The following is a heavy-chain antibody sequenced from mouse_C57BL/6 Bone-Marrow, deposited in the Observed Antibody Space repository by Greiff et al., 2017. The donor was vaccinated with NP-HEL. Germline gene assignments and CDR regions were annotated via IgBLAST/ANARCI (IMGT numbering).Heavy chain of an antibody. CDR3: AREKTTVVRDFDY. V-gene: IGHV1-22*01. CDR2: INPNNGGT. J-gene: IGHJ2*01. Sequence: VQLQQSGPELVKPGASVKMSCKASGYTFTDYNMHWVKQSHGKSLEWIGYINPNNGGTSYNQKFKGKATLTVDKSSSTAYMELRSLTPEDSAVYAGAREKTTVVRDFDYWGQGTTLTVSS. D-gene: IGHD1-1*01. CDR1: GYTFTDYN.